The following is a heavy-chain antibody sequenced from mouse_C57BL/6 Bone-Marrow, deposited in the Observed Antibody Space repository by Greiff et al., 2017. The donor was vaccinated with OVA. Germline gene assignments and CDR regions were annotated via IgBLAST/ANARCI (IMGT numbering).Heavy chain of an antibody. CDR1: GYTFTSYG. CDR3: ARRGDYGPYAMDY. V-gene: IGHV1-81*01. J-gene: IGHJ4*01. Sequence: QVQLQQSGAELARPGASVKLSCKASGYTFTSYGISWVKQRTGQGLEWIGEIYPRSGNTYYNEKFKGKATLTADKSSSTAYMELRGLTSEDSAVYFCARRGDYGPYAMDYWGQGTSVTVSS. D-gene: IGHD1-1*01. CDR2: IYPRSGNT.